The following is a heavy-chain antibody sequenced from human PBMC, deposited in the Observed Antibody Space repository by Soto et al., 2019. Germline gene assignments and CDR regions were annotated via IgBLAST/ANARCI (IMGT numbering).Heavy chain of an antibody. Sequence: PGGSLRLSCAASGFSFSNYNMNWVRQAPGKGLEWVAHITDDLTKHYADFVQGRFTISRDNAKNSLYLELTDLRDDDTAVYYCARDTSHGVTIGGLDSWGQGTLVTVSS. D-gene: IGHD3-16*01. V-gene: IGHV3-48*02. CDR3: ARDTSHGVTIGGLDS. CDR1: GFSFSNYN. CDR2: ITDDLTK. J-gene: IGHJ4*02.